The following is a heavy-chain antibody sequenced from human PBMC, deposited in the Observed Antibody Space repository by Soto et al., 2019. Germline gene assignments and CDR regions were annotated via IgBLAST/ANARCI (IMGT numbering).Heavy chain of an antibody. CDR3: ASFPVIPGRDSSIIFDY. Sequence: PSETLSLTCTVSGASIRSSTFYWGWIRQPPGKGLESIANIYYDGSTYYNPSLKSRVTISVDTSKNQFSLKLSSVTAADTAVYYCASFPVIPGRDSSIIFDYWGQGTLVTVSS. J-gene: IGHJ4*02. D-gene: IGHD3-22*01. V-gene: IGHV4-39*01. CDR2: IYYDGST. CDR1: GASIRSSTFY.